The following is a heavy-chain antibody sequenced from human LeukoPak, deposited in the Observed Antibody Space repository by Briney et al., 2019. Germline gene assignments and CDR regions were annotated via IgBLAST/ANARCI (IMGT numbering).Heavy chain of an antibody. J-gene: IGHJ4*02. CDR2: INHSGST. V-gene: IGHV4-34*01. Sequence: SETLSLTCAVYGGSFSGYYWSWIRQPPGKGLEWIGEINHSGSTNYNPSLKSRVTIPVDTSKNQFSLKLSSVTAADTAVYYCARFVGARAYWGQGTLVTVSS. CDR1: GGSFSGYY. D-gene: IGHD1-26*01. CDR3: ARFVGARAY.